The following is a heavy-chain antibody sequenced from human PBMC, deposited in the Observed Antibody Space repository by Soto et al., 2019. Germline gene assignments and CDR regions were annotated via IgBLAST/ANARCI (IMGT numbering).Heavy chain of an antibody. CDR2: INPNSGGT. V-gene: IGHV1-2*02. D-gene: IGHD6-13*01. Sequence: ASVKVSCKASGYTFTGYYMHWVRQAPGQGLEWMGWINPNSGGTNYSQRFQGRVTITADRSTTTAYMELSSLTFEDTAVYYCARDRKNSNWPNFDSWGPGTLVTVSS. CDR1: GYTFTGYY. J-gene: IGHJ4*02. CDR3: ARDRKNSNWPNFDS.